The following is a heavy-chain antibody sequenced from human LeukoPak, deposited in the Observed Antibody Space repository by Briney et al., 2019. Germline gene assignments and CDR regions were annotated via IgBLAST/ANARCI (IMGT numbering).Heavy chain of an antibody. V-gene: IGHV3-23*01. Sequence: GGSLRLSCAASGFTFSGFAMSWVRRTPGKGLEWVSGISGSGDNTLYADSVKGRFTISRDNSKSTLSLQMNSLRAEDTAVYYCAKSYCGGDCGWGPGTLVTVSS. J-gene: IGHJ4*02. CDR2: ISGSGDNT. CDR1: GFTFSGFA. D-gene: IGHD2-21*02. CDR3: AKSYCGGDCG.